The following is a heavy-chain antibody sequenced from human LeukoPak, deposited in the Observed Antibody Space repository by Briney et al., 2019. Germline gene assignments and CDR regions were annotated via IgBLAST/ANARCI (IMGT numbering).Heavy chain of an antibody. J-gene: IGHJ6*02. CDR2: ISGDGGST. D-gene: IGHD2-15*01. CDR3: AKKMLAGGGYEGAYYYGMDV. Sequence: GGSLRLSCAASGCTFDDYAMNWVRQAPGRGLEWVSLISGDGGSTYYADSVKGRFTISRDNSKNSLYLQMNSLRTEDTALYYCAKKMLAGGGYEGAYYYGMDVWGQGTTVTVSS. V-gene: IGHV3-43*02. CDR1: GCTFDDYA.